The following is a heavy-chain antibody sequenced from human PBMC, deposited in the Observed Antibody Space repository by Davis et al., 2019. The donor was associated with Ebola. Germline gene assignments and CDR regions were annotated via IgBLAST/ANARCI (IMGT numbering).Heavy chain of an antibody. D-gene: IGHD6-19*01. Sequence: GGSLRLSCAASGFTFSSYAMHWVRQAPGKGLEWVAVISYDGSNKYYADSVKGRFTISRDNSKNTLYLQMNSLRAEDTAVYYCAKLEQWLVYYYYYGMDVWGQGTTVTVSS. V-gene: IGHV3-30-3*02. CDR2: ISYDGSNK. J-gene: IGHJ6*02. CDR3: AKLEQWLVYYYYYGMDV. CDR1: GFTFSSYA.